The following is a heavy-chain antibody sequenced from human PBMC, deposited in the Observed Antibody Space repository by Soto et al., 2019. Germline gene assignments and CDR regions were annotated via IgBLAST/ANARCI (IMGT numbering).Heavy chain of an antibody. CDR1: GYTFTSYG. V-gene: IGHV1-18*01. CDR2: ISDYNGNT. CDR3: ARVGAYFGEFDYFDY. Sequence: GASVKVSCKASGYTFTSYGISWVRQAPGQGLEWMGWISDYNGNTNNAQKFQGRVTMTTDTSTSTAYMELRSLRAEDTAVYYCARVGAYFGEFDYFDYWGQGTPVTVSS. J-gene: IGHJ4*02. D-gene: IGHD3-10*01.